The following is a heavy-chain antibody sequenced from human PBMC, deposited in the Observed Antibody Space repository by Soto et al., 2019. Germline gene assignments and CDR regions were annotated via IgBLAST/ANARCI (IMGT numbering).Heavy chain of an antibody. J-gene: IGHJ4*02. V-gene: IGHV3-7*01. CDR1: GFTFSSYW. Sequence: GGSLRLSCAASGFTFSSYWMSWVRQAPGKGLEWVANIKQDGSEKYYVDSVKGRFTISRDNAKNSLYLQMNSLRAEGTAVYYCARQAGYSSSWYFDYWGQGTLVTVYS. CDR2: IKQDGSEK. D-gene: IGHD6-13*01. CDR3: ARQAGYSSSWYFDY.